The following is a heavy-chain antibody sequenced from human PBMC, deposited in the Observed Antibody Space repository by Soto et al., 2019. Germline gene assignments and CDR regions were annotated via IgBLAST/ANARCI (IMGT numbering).Heavy chain of an antibody. CDR1: GDSISSYY. J-gene: IGHJ4*02. Sequence: QVQLHESGPRLVKPSETLSLTCTVSGDSISSYYWSWIRQPPGKGLEWIGYIYYSGNTNYNPPLKNRLAISIDSSKNQSSLGRTSVDAGDTAVYYCSRGGSRWGGTMSTEDYWGQGILVTVSS. D-gene: IGHD2-2*01. CDR2: IYYSGNT. V-gene: IGHV4-59*01. CDR3: SRGGSRWGGTMSTEDY.